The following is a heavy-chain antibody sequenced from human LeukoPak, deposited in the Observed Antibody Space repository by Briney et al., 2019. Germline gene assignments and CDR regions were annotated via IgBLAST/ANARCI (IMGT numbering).Heavy chain of an antibody. V-gene: IGHV3-23*01. CDR2: ISGSGGST. J-gene: IGHJ4*02. CDR1: GGSISSGGYY. CDR3: AKRMTTNRSYFDY. Sequence: LSLTCTVSGGSISSGGYYWSWVRQVPGKGLEWVSGISGSGGSTYYADSVKGRFTISRDNSKNMLYLQMNSPRAEDTAVYYCAKRMTTNRSYFDYWGQGTLVTVSS. D-gene: IGHD5-24*01.